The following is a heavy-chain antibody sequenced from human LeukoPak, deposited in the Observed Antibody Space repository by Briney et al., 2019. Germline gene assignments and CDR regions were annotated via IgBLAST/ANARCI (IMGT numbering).Heavy chain of an antibody. CDR2: ISSSSSYI. Sequence: PGGSLRLSCAASGFTFSSYSMNWVRQAPGKGLEWVSSISSSSSYIYYADSVKGRFTISRDNAKNSLYLQMNSLRAEDTAVYYCASVPPSIAVAGTDDYWGQGILVTVSS. D-gene: IGHD6-19*01. CDR3: ASVPPSIAVAGTDDY. CDR1: GFTFSSYS. J-gene: IGHJ4*02. V-gene: IGHV3-21*01.